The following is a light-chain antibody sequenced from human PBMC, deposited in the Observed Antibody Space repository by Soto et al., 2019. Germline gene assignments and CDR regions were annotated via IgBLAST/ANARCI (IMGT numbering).Light chain of an antibody. V-gene: IGLV2-14*03. Sequence: QSALAQPASVSGSPGQSITISCTGTSSDIGHYNYVSWYQQHPGKAPKLMIYHVTYRPSGVSNRYSGSKSGNSASLTISGLQADDEADYYCCSLTTSHTYVFGSGTKVTVL. J-gene: IGLJ1*01. CDR1: SSDIGHYNY. CDR3: CSLTTSHTYV. CDR2: HVT.